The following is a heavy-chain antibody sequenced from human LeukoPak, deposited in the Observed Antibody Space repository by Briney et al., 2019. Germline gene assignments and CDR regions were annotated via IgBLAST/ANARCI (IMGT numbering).Heavy chain of an antibody. V-gene: IGHV3-23*01. CDR1: GFTFSSYA. Sequence: GGSLRLSCAASGFTFSSYAMSWVRQAPGKGLEWVSAISGSGGSTYYADSVKGRFTISRDNSKNTLYLQMNSLRAEDTAVYYCAKDPPYYGDYQVYGYWDQGTLVTVSS. J-gene: IGHJ4*02. D-gene: IGHD4-17*01. CDR2: ISGSGGST. CDR3: AKDPPYYGDYQVYGY.